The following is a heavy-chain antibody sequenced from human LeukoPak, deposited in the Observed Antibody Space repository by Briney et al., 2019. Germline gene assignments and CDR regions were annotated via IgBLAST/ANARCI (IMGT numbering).Heavy chain of an antibody. Sequence: GGSLRLSCAASGFTFSSYSMNWVRQAPGKGLEWVSSINSSTTYIYYADSVKGRFTISRDNAKNSLYLQMNSLRAEDTAVFYCARDHKAWSTGAFDIWGQGTMLTVSS. CDR3: ARDHKAWSTGAFDI. D-gene: IGHD1-1*01. CDR1: GFTFSSYS. CDR2: INSSTTYI. V-gene: IGHV3-21*01. J-gene: IGHJ3*02.